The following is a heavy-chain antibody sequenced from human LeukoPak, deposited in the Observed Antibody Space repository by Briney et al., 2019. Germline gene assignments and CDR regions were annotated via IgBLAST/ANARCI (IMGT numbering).Heavy chain of an antibody. J-gene: IGHJ4*02. CDR3: AKQTTVVTRTPPDY. Sequence: GGSLRLSCAASGFTFSSYAMSWVRQAPGKGLEWVSAISGSGGSTYYADSAKGRFTISRDNSKNTLFLQMNSLRAEDTAVYYCAKQTTVVTRTPPDYWGQGTLVTVSS. CDR1: GFTFSSYA. D-gene: IGHD4-23*01. CDR2: ISGSGGST. V-gene: IGHV3-23*01.